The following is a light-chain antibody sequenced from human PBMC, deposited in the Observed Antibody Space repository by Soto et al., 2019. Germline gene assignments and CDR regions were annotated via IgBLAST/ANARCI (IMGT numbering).Light chain of an antibody. J-gene: IGKJ5*01. CDR2: GAS. Sequence: EVVLTQSPGTLSLSPGERATLSCRASQSVSSSYVVWYQQKPGQAPSLLIYGASSMATGIPDRFSGSASGTDFTLTISRLEPEDFAVYYCQHYGRSPPITFGQGTRLEIK. CDR1: QSVSSSY. V-gene: IGKV3-20*01. CDR3: QHYGRSPPIT.